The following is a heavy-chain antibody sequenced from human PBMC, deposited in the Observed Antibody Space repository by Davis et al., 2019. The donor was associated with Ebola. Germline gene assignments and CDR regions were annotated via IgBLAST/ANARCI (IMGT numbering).Heavy chain of an antibody. V-gene: IGHV4-34*01. CDR2: INHSGST. J-gene: IGHJ4*02. CDR1: GGSFSAYY. CDR3: ASRIAAAGTDFDY. Sequence: SETLSLTCAVYGGSFSAYYWSWIRQPPGKGLEWIGEINHSGSTNYNPSLKSRVTISVDTSKNQFSLKLSSVTAADTAVYYCASRIAAAGTDFDYWGQGTLVTVSS. D-gene: IGHD6-13*01.